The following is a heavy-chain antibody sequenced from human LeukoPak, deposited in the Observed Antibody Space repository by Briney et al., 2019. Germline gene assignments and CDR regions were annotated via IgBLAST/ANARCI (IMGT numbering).Heavy chain of an antibody. Sequence: GASVKVSCKASGYTFTSYGISWVRQAPGQGLEWTGWINPNSGGTNYARKFQGRVTMTRDSSISTAYMELSRLRSDDTAVYYCARPHYYYYYYMDVWGKGTTVTVSS. CDR1: GYTFTSYG. CDR2: INPNSGGT. V-gene: IGHV1-2*02. CDR3: ARPHYYYYYYMDV. J-gene: IGHJ6*03.